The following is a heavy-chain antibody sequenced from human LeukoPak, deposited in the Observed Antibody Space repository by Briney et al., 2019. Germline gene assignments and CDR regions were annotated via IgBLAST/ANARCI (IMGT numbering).Heavy chain of an antibody. Sequence: GSLRLSCAASGFTFSSYGMNWVRQAPGKGLEWVAFIRDDGSNKNYADSVKGRFTISRDNSKNTLYLQMNSLRAEDTAVYYCAKDRQQLVTAWGQGTLVTVSS. CDR1: GFTFSSYG. D-gene: IGHD6-13*01. CDR2: IRDDGSNK. J-gene: IGHJ5*02. CDR3: AKDRQQLVTA. V-gene: IGHV3-30*02.